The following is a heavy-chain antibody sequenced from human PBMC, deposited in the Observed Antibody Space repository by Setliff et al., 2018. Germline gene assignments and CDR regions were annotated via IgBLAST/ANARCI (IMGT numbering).Heavy chain of an antibody. V-gene: IGHV4-34*01. D-gene: IGHD1-1*01. CDR3: RQAVVGRDVFDI. Sequence: SETLSLTCNVYGGSFDTYYWSWIRQPPGKGLEWFGEINQSGSGDYNPSFKGRVTISVDTPKKQFSLTLTSVTAADTALYYCRQAVVGRDVFDIWGQGTVVTVS. CDR1: GGSFDTYY. CDR2: INQSGSG. J-gene: IGHJ3*02.